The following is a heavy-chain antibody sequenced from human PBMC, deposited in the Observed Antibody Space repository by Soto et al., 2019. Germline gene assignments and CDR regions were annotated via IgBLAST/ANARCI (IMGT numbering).Heavy chain of an antibody. CDR3: ARRVVTPLRYFQH. V-gene: IGHV4-34*01. J-gene: IGHJ1*01. CDR2: INHSGST. CDR1: GGSFSGYY. Sequence: PSETLSLTCAVYGGSFSGYYWSWIRQPPGKGLEWIGEINHSGSTNYNPSLKSRVTISVDTSKNQFSLKLSSVTAADTAVYYCARRVVTPLRYFQHWGQGTLVTVSS. D-gene: IGHD2-21*02.